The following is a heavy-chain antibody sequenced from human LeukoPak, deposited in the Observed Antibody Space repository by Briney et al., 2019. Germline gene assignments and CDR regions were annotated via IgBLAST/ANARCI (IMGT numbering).Heavy chain of an antibody. V-gene: IGHV1-18*01. CDR3: ARDPPGSWYRGDNANWFDP. Sequence: GASVKVSCKASGYTFTSYGISWVRQAPGQGREWMGWISAYNGNTNYAQKLQGRVTMTTDTPTSTAYMELRSLRSDDTAVYYCARDPPGSWYRGDNANWFDPWGQGTLVTVSS. CDR2: ISAYNGNT. J-gene: IGHJ5*02. CDR1: GYTFTSYG. D-gene: IGHD6-13*01.